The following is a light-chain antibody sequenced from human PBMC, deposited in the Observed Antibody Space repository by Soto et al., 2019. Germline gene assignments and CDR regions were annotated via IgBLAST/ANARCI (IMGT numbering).Light chain of an antibody. CDR1: QSISTW. CDR2: EAS. V-gene: IGKV1-5*01. Sequence: DIQMTQSPSTLSASVGDRVTITCRASQSISTWLAWYQQKPGKAPKVLIYEASKLESGVPSRFSGSGSGTEFTLTISSLQADDFATYYCQQYYSYSEAFGQGTKVDI. CDR3: QQYYSYSEA. J-gene: IGKJ1*01.